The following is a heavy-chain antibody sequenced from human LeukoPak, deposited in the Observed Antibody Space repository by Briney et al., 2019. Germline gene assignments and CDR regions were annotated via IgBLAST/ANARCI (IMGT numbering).Heavy chain of an antibody. J-gene: IGHJ4*02. D-gene: IGHD1-26*01. Sequence: GASVKVSCKASGNSFTGYYVHWVRQAPGQGLEWMGWMSPDSDGTNFAQNFQGRVSATRDMSIRTVYLELRSLRADDTAVYYCANQEGIGAPGAWFDNWGQGTLVTVSS. V-gene: IGHV1-2*02. CDR2: MSPDSDGT. CDR1: GNSFTGYY. CDR3: ANQEGIGAPGAWFDN.